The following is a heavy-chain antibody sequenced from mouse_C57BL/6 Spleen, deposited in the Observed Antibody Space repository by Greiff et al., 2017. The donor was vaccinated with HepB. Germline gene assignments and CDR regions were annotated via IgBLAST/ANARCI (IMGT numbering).Heavy chain of an antibody. Sequence: QVQLKQPGAELVMPGASVKLSCKASGYTFTSYWMHWVKQRPGQGLEWIGEIDPSDSYTNYNQKFKGKSTLTVDKSSSTAYMQLSSLTSEDSAVYYCARIYYGTAVYFDYWGQGTTLTVSS. J-gene: IGHJ2*01. CDR1: GYTFTSYW. V-gene: IGHV1-69*01. D-gene: IGHD1-1*01. CDR3: ARIYYGTAVYFDY. CDR2: IDPSDSYT.